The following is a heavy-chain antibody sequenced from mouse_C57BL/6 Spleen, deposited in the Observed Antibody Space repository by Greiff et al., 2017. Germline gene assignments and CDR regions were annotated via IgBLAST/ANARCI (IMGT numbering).Heavy chain of an antibody. Sequence: VQLQQPGAELVKPGASVKMSCKASGYTFTSYWITWVKQRPGQGLEWIGDIYPGSGSTNYNEKFKSKATLTVDTSSSTAYMQISSLTSEDSAVYYCARGSLSGTGGYYYAMDYWGQGTSVTVSS. J-gene: IGHJ4*01. D-gene: IGHD3-3*01. CDR2: IYPGSGST. CDR3: ARGSLSGTGGYYYAMDY. CDR1: GYTFTSYW. V-gene: IGHV1-55*01.